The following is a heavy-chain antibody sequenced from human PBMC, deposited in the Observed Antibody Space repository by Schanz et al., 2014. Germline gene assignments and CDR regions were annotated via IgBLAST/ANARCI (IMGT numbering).Heavy chain of an antibody. Sequence: QVQLVESGGGVVQPGRSLRLSCAASRFTFSSYTMHWVRQAPGKGLEWVELISYDGRNKYYADSVKGRFAISRENSKNTMFLQMSSLRPEDTAVYYCATGRAASNFGSEYFLYWGQGTLVTVSS. V-gene: IGHV3-30*09. D-gene: IGHD6-13*01. CDR3: ATGRAASNFGSEYFLY. J-gene: IGHJ1*01. CDR1: RFTFSSYT. CDR2: ISYDGRNK.